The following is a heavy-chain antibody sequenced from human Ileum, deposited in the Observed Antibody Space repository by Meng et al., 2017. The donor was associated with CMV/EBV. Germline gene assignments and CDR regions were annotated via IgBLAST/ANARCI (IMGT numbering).Heavy chain of an antibody. V-gene: IGHV3-13*04. CDR2: IGTAGDT. CDR1: GFTFSTYD. Sequence: GFTFSTYDMHWVRQATGKGLEWVSGIGTAGDTFYPGSVKGRFTISRENAKNSLYLQMNSLRAEDTAVYYCVRGCSSTSCYQGDVFDIWGQGTMVTVSS. D-gene: IGHD2-2*01. CDR3: VRGCSSTSCYQGDVFDI. J-gene: IGHJ3*02.